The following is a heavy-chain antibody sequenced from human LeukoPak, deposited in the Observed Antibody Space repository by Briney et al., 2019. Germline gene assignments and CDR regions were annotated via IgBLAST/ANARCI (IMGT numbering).Heavy chain of an antibody. CDR3: ARGTLIITALFDY. CDR1: GFTFSSNW. V-gene: IGHV3-74*01. J-gene: IGHJ4*02. CDR2: IKSDGTIT. Sequence: PGGSPRLSCAASGFTFSSNWMHWVRQAPGKGLVWVSRIKSDGTITSYADSVKGRFTISRDNAKNTLYLQMNSLRAEDTAVYYCARGTLIITALFDYWGQGTLVTVSS. D-gene: IGHD6-6*01.